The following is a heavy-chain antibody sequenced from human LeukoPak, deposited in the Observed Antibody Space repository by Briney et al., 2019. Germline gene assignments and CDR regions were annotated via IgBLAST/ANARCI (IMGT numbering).Heavy chain of an antibody. D-gene: IGHD4-11*01. CDR1: GFTFSSYA. CDR2: ISGSGGST. Sequence: GGSLRLSCAASGFTFSSYAMSWVRQAPGKGLEWVSAISGSGGSTYYADSVKGRFTISRDNSKNTLYLQSLYLQMNSLRAEDTAVYYCARAHYSSFDYWGQGTLVTVSS. CDR3: ARAHYSSFDY. J-gene: IGHJ4*02. V-gene: IGHV3-23*01.